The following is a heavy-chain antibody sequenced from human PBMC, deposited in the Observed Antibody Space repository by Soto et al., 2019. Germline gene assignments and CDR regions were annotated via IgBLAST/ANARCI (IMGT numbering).Heavy chain of an antibody. CDR2: IIPLFGTA. D-gene: IGHD2-15*01. V-gene: IGHV1-69*01. Sequence: QVQLIQSGAEVKKPGSSVKVSCTASGGSFSNYGIDWVRQAPGQGLEWMGGIIPLFGTANYAQKFQGRVTITADESTNTAYMELTSLRSEDTAVYYYARCGYNVVVSDDFYSYGLGVWGQGTTVTVSS. J-gene: IGHJ6*02. CDR1: GGSFSNYG. CDR3: ARCGYNVVVSDDFYSYGLGV.